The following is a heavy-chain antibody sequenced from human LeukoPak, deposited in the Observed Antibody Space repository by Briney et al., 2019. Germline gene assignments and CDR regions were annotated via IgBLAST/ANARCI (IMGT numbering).Heavy chain of an antibody. CDR1: GFTFSGYS. Sequence: GGSLRLSCAASGFTFSGYSMNWVRQAPGKGLEWVSYISSSSSTIYYADSVKGRFTISRDNAKNSLYLQMNSLRAEDTAVYYCARDGHSSGWYGMDVWGQGTTVTVSS. V-gene: IGHV3-48*04. J-gene: IGHJ6*02. CDR3: ARDGHSSGWYGMDV. D-gene: IGHD6-19*01. CDR2: ISSSSSTI.